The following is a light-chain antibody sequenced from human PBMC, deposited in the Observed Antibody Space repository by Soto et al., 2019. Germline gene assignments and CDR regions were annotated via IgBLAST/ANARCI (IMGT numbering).Light chain of an antibody. J-gene: IGLJ3*02. CDR3: QSYDSSLSGYWV. CDR1: SSNIGAGYD. V-gene: IGLV1-40*01. Sequence: QSVLTQPPSVSGAPGQRVTISCTGSSSNIGAGYDVHWYQQLPGTAPKLLIYGNSNRPSGVPDQFSGSKSGTSASLAITGLQAEDEADYYCQSYDSSLSGYWVFGGGTKLTVL. CDR2: GNS.